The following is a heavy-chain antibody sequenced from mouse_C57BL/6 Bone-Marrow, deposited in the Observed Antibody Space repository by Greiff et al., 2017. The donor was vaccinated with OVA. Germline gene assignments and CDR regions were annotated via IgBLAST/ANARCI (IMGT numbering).Heavy chain of an antibody. J-gene: IGHJ3*01. CDR1: GYTFTDYY. CDR2: INPNNGGT. Sequence: EVQLQQSGPELVKPGASVKISCKASGYTFTDYYMNWVKQSHGKSLEWIGDINPNNGGTSYNQKFKGKATLTVDKSSSTAYMELRSLTSEDSAVYYCARMKKILAYWGQGTLVTVSA. V-gene: IGHV1-26*01. CDR3: ARMKKILAY.